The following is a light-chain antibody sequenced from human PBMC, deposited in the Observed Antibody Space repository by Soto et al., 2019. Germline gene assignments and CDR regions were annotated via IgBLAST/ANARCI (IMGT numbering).Light chain of an antibody. CDR3: EQTYSTPVT. V-gene: IGKV1-39*01. J-gene: IGKJ5*01. CDR1: QSISSY. CDR2: GAS. Sequence: IQITQSPSSLSASVGDRVTITCRASQSISSYLNWYQQKPGKAPKLLIYGASSVQSGVPLRFSGSGSGTEFTLTISRLQPEDFAIYYCEQTYSTPVTFGRGTRLEI.